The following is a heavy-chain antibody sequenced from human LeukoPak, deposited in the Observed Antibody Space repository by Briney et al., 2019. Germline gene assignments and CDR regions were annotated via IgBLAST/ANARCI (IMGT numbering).Heavy chain of an antibody. J-gene: IGHJ4*02. Sequence: ASVKVSCMASGYTFTAYYMHWVRQAPGQGLEWMGWINPNSGDTNYAQKFQGRVTMTKDTSISTVYMELSRLGSDDTTVYYCARDGGFDYWGQGTLVTVSS. D-gene: IGHD3-10*01. V-gene: IGHV1-2*02. CDR1: GYTFTAYY. CDR3: ARDGGFDY. CDR2: INPNSGDT.